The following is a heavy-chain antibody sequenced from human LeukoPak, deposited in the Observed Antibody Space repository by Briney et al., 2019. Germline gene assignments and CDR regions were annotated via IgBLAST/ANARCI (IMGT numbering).Heavy chain of an antibody. Sequence: SETLSLTCTVSGGSISSSSYYWGRIRQPPGKGLEWIGSIYYSGSTYYNPSLKSRVTISVDTSKNQFSLKLSSVTAADTAVYYCARDNPDFGFEVEMAPWGIDYWGQGTLVTVSS. D-gene: IGHD5-24*01. J-gene: IGHJ4*02. V-gene: IGHV4-39*02. CDR1: GGSISSSSYY. CDR2: IYYSGST. CDR3: ARDNPDFGFEVEMAPWGIDY.